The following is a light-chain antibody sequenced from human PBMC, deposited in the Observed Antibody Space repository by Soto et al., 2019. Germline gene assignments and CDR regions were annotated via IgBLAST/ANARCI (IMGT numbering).Light chain of an antibody. CDR3: QQRTTWPSLT. Sequence: EIVFTQSPATLSLSPGERATLSCRASQSVYTYLAWYQQKPGQAPSLLIYDASNRANGIPARFSGSGSGTDLTLTISSLEPEDSAVYYCQQRTTWPSLTFGGGTKVDIK. J-gene: IGKJ4*01. CDR2: DAS. V-gene: IGKV3-11*01. CDR1: QSVYTY.